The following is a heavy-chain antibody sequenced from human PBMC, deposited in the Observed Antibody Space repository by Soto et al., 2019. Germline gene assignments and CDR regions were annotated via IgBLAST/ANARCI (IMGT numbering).Heavy chain of an antibody. D-gene: IGHD6-19*01. CDR3: ARGGGWLFDH. Sequence: QVQLQESGPGLVKPSGALSLTCAVSNGSISSDNWWSWVRQPPGKGLEWIGEIFHSGTANYNPSLKSRITISVDKSKNHFSLEMNSVTAADTAVYYCARGGGWLFDHWGQGTLVTVSS. CDR1: NGSISSDNW. J-gene: IGHJ4*02. CDR2: IFHSGTA. V-gene: IGHV4-4*02.